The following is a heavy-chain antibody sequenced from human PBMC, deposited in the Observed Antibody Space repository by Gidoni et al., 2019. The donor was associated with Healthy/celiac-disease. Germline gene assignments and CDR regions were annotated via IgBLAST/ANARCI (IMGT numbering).Heavy chain of an antibody. V-gene: IGHV1-69*01. CDR3: AREGEYCSSTSCYRSWFDP. CDR2: IIPIFGTA. D-gene: IGHD2-2*02. CDR1: GGTFSSYA. Sequence: QVQLVQSGAEVKKPGSSVKVSCKASGGTFSSYAISWVRQAPGQGLEWMGGIIPIFGTANYAQKCQGRVTITADESTSTAYMELSSLRSEDTAVYYCAREGEYCSSTSCYRSWFDPWGQGTLVTVSS. J-gene: IGHJ5*02.